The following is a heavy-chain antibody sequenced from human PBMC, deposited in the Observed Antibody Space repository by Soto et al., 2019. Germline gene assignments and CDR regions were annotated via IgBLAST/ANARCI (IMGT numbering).Heavy chain of an antibody. Sequence: PGGSLRLSCAASGFTFSTHSMNWVRQAPGKGLQWVSSISSTSTYIYYADSLKGRFTISRDNAKNSVYLQMNSLRAEDTAVYYCVRHSGYALDYWGQGTLVTVPS. CDR3: VRHSGYALDY. D-gene: IGHD5-12*01. CDR2: ISSTSTYI. J-gene: IGHJ4*01. V-gene: IGHV3-21*01. CDR1: GFTFSTHS.